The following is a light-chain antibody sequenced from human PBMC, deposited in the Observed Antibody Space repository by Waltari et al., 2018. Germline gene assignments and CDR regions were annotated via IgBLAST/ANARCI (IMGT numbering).Light chain of an antibody. CDR2: RNI. V-gene: IGLV3-1*01. CDR1: NLLYKT. CDR3: QAWDTSTGVV. Sequence: YELTQPPSVSVSPGQTASITCSGANLLYKTVYWYQHKPGKSPLLMLNRNIERPPGIPERFSGSNSGNTATLTISETQAMDEADYYCQAWDTSTGVVFGGGTKLTVL. J-gene: IGLJ2*01.